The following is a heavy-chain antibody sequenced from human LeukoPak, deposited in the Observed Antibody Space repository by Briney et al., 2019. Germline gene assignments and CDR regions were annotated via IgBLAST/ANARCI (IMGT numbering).Heavy chain of an antibody. D-gene: IGHD3-10*01. Sequence: PSETLSLTCTVSGYSISSGYYWGWIRQPPGKGLEWIGEIYHSGTTNYNASLKSRVTISVDKSKNQFSLMLSSVTAADTAVYYCAALRPYYYGSSHWGQGTLVTVSS. CDR1: GYSISSGYY. J-gene: IGHJ4*02. CDR2: IYHSGTT. CDR3: AALRPYYYGSSH. V-gene: IGHV4-38-2*02.